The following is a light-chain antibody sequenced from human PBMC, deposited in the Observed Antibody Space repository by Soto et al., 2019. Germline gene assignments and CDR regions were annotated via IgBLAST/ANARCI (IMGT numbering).Light chain of an antibody. V-gene: IGKV3-20*01. CDR1: QSVSSSY. Sequence: EVMFTYSPGTLPLSPGESATLTCRASQSVSSSYLAWYQQKPGQAPRLLIYGASNRATGIPDRFSGSGSGTDFTLTISRLEPEDFAVYFCQQYATSPLAFGGGTKVDIK. J-gene: IGKJ4*01. CDR2: GAS. CDR3: QQYATSPLA.